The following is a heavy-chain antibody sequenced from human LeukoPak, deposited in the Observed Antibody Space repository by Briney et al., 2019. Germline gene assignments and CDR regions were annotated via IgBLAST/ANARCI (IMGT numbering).Heavy chain of an antibody. CDR2: ISYDGSNK. CDR3: ARRKSGYGGSIDY. Sequence: GGSLRLSCAASGFTFSSYGMHWVRQAPGKGLEWVAVISYDGSNKYYADSVKGRFTISRDNSKNTLYLQMNSLRAEDTAVYYCARRKSGYGGSIDYWGQGTLVTVSS. V-gene: IGHV3-30*03. D-gene: IGHD5-12*01. J-gene: IGHJ4*02. CDR1: GFTFSSYG.